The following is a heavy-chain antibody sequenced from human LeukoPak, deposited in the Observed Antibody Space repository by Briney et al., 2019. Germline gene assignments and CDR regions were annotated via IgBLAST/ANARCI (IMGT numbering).Heavy chain of an antibody. V-gene: IGHV4-4*02. CDR2: IYHSGST. CDR1: GGSISSSNW. Sequence: SETLSLTCAVSGGSISSSNWWSWVRPPPGKGLEWIGEIYHSGSTNYNPSLKSRVTISVDKSKDQFSLKLSSVTAADTAVYYCAQNGQSGFSFDPWGQGTLVTVSS. CDR3: AQNGQSGFSFDP. D-gene: IGHD2-8*01. J-gene: IGHJ5*02.